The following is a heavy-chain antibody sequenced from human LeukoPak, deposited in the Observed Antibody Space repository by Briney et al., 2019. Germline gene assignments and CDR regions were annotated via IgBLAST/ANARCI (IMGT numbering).Heavy chain of an antibody. CDR2: ISSSGDTI. V-gene: IGHV3-11*01. CDR1: GFTFSDYY. CDR3: AKGLSYGRPNWYYYMDV. Sequence: GGSLRLSCAASGFTFSDYYMSWIRQAPGKGLEWISYISSSGDTIFYADSVKGRFTISRDNAKNSLYLQMNSLRAEDTALYYCAKGLSYGRPNWYYYMDVWGKGTTVTVSS. J-gene: IGHJ6*03. D-gene: IGHD5-18*01.